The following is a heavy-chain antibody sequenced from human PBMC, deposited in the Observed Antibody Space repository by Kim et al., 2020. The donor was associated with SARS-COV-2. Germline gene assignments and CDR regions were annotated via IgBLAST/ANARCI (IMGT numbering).Heavy chain of an antibody. D-gene: IGHD5-12*01. V-gene: IGHV4-59*01. CDR1: GGSISSYY. CDR2: IYYSGST. CDR3: ARERDGYNHDGSFDY. Sequence: SETLSLTCTVSGGSISSYYWSWIRQPPGKGLEWIGYIYYSGSTNYNPSLKSRVTISVDTSKNQFSLKLSSVTAADTAVYYCARERDGYNHDGSFDYWGQGTLVTVSS. J-gene: IGHJ4*02.